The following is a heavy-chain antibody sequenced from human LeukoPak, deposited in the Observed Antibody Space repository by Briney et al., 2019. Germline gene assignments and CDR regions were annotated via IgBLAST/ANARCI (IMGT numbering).Heavy chain of an antibody. V-gene: IGHV3-20*04. D-gene: IGHD1-26*01. J-gene: IGHJ4*02. Sequence: GGSLTLSCSVSGFTFDEYGLSWVRQPAGKGVAWVFGSNWNGGSTGYADSVKGRFTISRDNAKNSLYLQMNSLRAEDTALYYCARGAGIVGATHFDYWGQGTLVTVSS. CDR3: ARGAGIVGATHFDY. CDR1: GFTFDEYG. CDR2: SNWNGGST.